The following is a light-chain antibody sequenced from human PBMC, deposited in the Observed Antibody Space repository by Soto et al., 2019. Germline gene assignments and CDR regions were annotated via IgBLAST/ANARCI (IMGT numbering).Light chain of an antibody. CDR1: QSLLYSSNNKNY. CDR3: HQFYSSPPT. CDR2: WAS. Sequence: DTVMTQSPDSLAVSLGERATINCKSSQSLLYSSNNKNYLAWYQQKPGQPPKLLIYWASTRESGVPDRFTGSGSGTDFTLTISSLQAEDVAVYYCHQFYSSPPTFGQGTKVDIK. V-gene: IGKV4-1*01. J-gene: IGKJ1*01.